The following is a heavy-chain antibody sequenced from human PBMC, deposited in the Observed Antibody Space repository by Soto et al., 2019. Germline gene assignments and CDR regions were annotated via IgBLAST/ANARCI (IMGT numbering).Heavy chain of an antibody. J-gene: IGHJ4*02. V-gene: IGHV3-30*18. CDR1: GFTFSSFG. CDR3: AKEAGVAQPLDY. Sequence: QVQLVGSGGGVVQPGRSLRLSCTASGFTFSSFGMQWVRQAPGKGLEWVAVISYDGSAQHYADSLKGRLTISRDDSKNTLYLQVKSLRVEDTAVYYCAKEAGVAQPLDYWGQGTLVTVSS. CDR2: ISYDGSAQ. D-gene: IGHD2-15*01.